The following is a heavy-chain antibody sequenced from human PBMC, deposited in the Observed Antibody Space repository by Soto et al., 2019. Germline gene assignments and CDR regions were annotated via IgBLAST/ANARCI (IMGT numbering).Heavy chain of an antibody. J-gene: IGHJ4*02. CDR2: IVVGSGNT. Sequence: ASVKVSCKASGFTFTSSAVQWVRQARGQRLEWIGWIVVGSGNTNYAQKFQERVTITRDMSTSTAYMELSSLRSEDTAVYYCAAVKSVVWFGELLYGRTRRPVDYWGQGTLVTVSS. CDR1: GFTFTSSA. D-gene: IGHD3-10*01. CDR3: AAVKSVVWFGELLYGRTRRPVDY. V-gene: IGHV1-58*01.